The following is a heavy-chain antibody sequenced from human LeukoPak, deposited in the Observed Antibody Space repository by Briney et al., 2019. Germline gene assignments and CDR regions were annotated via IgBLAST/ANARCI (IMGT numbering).Heavy chain of an antibody. CDR3: ARAGVPAAREYYGMDV. V-gene: IGHV1-46*01. CDR2: INPSGGST. Sequence: GASVKVSCKASGYTFTSYYMHWVRQAPGQGLEWMGIINPSGGSTSYAQKFQGRVTMTRDTSTSTVYMELSSLRSEDTAVYYCARAGVPAAREYYGMDVWGQGTTVTVSS. J-gene: IGHJ6*02. D-gene: IGHD2-2*01. CDR1: GYTFTSYY.